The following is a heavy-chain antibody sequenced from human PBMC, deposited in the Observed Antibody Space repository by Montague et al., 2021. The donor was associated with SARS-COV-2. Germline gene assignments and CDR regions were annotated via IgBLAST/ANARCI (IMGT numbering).Heavy chain of an antibody. CDR3: ARGFDY. CDR2: VYYSGST. J-gene: IGHJ4*02. V-gene: IGHV4-59*13. CDR1: GGSISGYY. Sequence: SETLSLTCTVSGGSISGYYWSWIRQPPGKGLEWIGYVYYSGSTNYNPSLKSRVTLSVDTSKNQFFLKLSSVTAADTAVYYCARGFDYWGQGTLVTVSS.